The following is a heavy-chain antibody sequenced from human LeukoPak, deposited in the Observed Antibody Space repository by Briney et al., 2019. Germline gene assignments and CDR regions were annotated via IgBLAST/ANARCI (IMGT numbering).Heavy chain of an antibody. CDR3: ASGLAETGTTWL. Sequence: SQTLSLTCTVSGGSISSGSYYWSWIRQPPGKTLEWIGYIYYTGTTNYNPSLKSRVTMSVDTSKNQFSLKLSSVTAADTAVYYCASGLAETGTTWLWGQGTLVTVSS. CDR1: GGSISSGSYY. CDR2: IYYTGTT. V-gene: IGHV4-61*01. D-gene: IGHD1-1*01. J-gene: IGHJ4*02.